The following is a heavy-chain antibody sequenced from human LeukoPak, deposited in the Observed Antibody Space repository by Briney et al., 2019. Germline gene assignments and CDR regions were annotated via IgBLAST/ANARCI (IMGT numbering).Heavy chain of an antibody. CDR1: GDSIY. V-gene: IGHV4-59*01. D-gene: IGHD2-15*01. Sequence: SETLSLTCSVSGDSIYWSWVRQSPGKGLQWIGTVYYSGATNYNPSLASRVTMSLDMSKSQFSLKLSSVTAADTAIYYCAVVTSHPGYFDHWGQGTLITVSS. J-gene: IGHJ4*02. CDR3: AVVTSHPGYFDH. CDR2: VYYSGAT.